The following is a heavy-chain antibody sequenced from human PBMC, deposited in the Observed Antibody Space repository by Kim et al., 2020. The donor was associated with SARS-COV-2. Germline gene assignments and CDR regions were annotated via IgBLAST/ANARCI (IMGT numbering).Heavy chain of an antibody. CDR3: TSDFLSGYGYVDY. V-gene: IGHV3-15*01. D-gene: IGHD5-18*01. CDR1: GFTFSNAW. J-gene: IGHJ4*01. Sequence: GGSLRLSCAASGFTFSNAWMSWVRQAPGKGLEWVARIKSKVNSGTTTHYGASAEGRFTISRDDSKNTMYLQMNSLKSEDTGLYYCTSDFLSGYGYVDYWG. CDR2: IKSKVNSGTTT.